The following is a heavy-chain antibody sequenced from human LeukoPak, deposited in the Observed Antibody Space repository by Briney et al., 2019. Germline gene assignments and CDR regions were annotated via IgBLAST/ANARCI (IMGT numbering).Heavy chain of an antibody. CDR2: ISSNGSIK. D-gene: IGHD3-3*01. V-gene: IGHV3-30*18. CDR1: KFTFSHYG. CDR3: VKEYHSRGFGAYFDY. Sequence: GGSLRLSCTASKFTFSHYGMQWVRQAPGKGLEWVAVISSNGSIKVYADSVKGRFTLSRDNSINTVDLQMNSLRAEDTAVYYCVKEYHSRGFGAYFDYWGQGTLVTVSS. J-gene: IGHJ4*02.